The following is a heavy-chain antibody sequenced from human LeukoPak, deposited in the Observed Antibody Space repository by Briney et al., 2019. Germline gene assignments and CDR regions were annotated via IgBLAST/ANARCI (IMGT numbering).Heavy chain of an antibody. CDR2: IYHSGST. V-gene: IGHV4-38-2*02. D-gene: IGHD2-2*01. CDR3: ARALVVPAALVDY. CDR1: GYSISSGYY. J-gene: IGHJ4*02. Sequence: SETLSLTCTVSGYSISSGYYWGWIRQPPGKGLEWIGSIYHSGSTYYNPSLKSRVTTSVDTSKNQFSLKLSSVTAADTAVYYCARALVVPAALVDYWGQGTLVTVSS.